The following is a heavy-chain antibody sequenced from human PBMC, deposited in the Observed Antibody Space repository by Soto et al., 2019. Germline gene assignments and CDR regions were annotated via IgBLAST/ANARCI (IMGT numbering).Heavy chain of an antibody. CDR3: VRNALGWFVP. CDR1: GYNFNTFD. D-gene: IGHD7-27*01. Sequence: ASVKVSCKASGYNFNTFDIYWVRQATGHGLEWMGWMNPNSGNTGYAQELRGRVTMTRNTSNTTAYMELNSLKAEDTAIYYCVRNALGWFVPWGQGTLVTVSS. CDR2: MNPNSGNT. V-gene: IGHV1-8*02. J-gene: IGHJ5*02.